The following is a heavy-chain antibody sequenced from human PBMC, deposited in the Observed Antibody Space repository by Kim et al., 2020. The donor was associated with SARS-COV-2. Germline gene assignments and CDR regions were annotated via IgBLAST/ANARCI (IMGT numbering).Heavy chain of an antibody. V-gene: IGHV4-39*07. J-gene: IGHJ6*01. CDR1: GDSITNTKYS. Sequence: SETLSLTCSVSGDSITNTKYSWGWVRQSPGKGREYIGRVHYIGKSYYRPSLKSRVSISLDTSKRQFSLKLASVTAPDTPVYYCARVIISSGDSYYFYG. CDR2: VHYIGKS. CDR3: ARVIISSGDSYYFYG. D-gene: IGHD3-10*01.